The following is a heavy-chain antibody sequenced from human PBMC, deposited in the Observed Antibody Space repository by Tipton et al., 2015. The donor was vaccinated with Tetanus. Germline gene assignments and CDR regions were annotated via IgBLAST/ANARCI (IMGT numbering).Heavy chain of an antibody. CDR3: VQDADMWGVWKVFDI. J-gene: IGHJ3*02. CDR2: ISGYSGST. V-gene: IGHV1-18*01. D-gene: IGHD1-1*01. Sequence: QVQLVQSGAEVKKPGDSVRISCTLSGYYLTNYGVSWVRQAPGQGLEWMEWISGYSGSTKFAQRFQGRGAMTTDTSTSTAYMELRSVTSDDAAVYYCVQDADMWGVWKVFDIWGQGTIVTVSS. CDR1: GYYLTNYG.